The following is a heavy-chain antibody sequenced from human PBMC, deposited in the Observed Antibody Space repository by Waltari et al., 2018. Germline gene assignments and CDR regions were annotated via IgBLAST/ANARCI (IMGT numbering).Heavy chain of an antibody. J-gene: IGHJ4*02. Sequence: QLQVQESGPGLVKPSETLSPTCPVPGGAITTTTYYWGWIRQPPGKGLEWIGSIYYNGNTYYNPSLKSRVTISADTSKNQFSLNLNSVTAADTAVYYCASLLTGDWGQGVLVTVSS. CDR1: GGAITTTTYY. V-gene: IGHV4-39*01. D-gene: IGHD3-9*01. CDR2: IYYNGNT. CDR3: ASLLTGD.